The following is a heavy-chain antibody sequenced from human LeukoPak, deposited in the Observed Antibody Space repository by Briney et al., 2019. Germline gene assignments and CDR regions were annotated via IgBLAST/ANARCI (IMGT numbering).Heavy chain of an antibody. CDR1: GYTFTGYY. Sequence: GASVKVSCKASGYTFTGYYMHWVRQAPGQGLEWMGWINPNSGGTNYAQKFQGRVTMTRDTSISTAYMELSRLRSDGTAVYYCARVPPPHYYDSSGYYDYWGQGTLVTVSS. CDR3: ARVPPPHYYDSSGYYDY. V-gene: IGHV1-2*02. CDR2: INPNSGGT. J-gene: IGHJ4*02. D-gene: IGHD3-22*01.